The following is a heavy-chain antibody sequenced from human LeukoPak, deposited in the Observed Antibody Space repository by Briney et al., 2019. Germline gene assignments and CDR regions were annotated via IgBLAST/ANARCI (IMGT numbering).Heavy chain of an antibody. J-gene: IGHJ4*02. CDR2: ISWNSGSI. V-gene: IGHV3-9*03. CDR3: AKGRGHSNYLGFDY. Sequence: GGSLTLSCAASGFTFDDYAMHWLRQAPGKGLVWVSGISWNSGSIGYADSVKGRFTISRDNAKNSLYLQMNSLGAEDMALYYCAKGRGHSNYLGFDYWGQGTLVTVSS. D-gene: IGHD4-11*01. CDR1: GFTFDDYA.